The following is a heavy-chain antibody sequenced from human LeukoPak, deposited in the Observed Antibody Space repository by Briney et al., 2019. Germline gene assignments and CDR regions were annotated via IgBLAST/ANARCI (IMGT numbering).Heavy chain of an antibody. Sequence: GGSLRLSCAASGFTFSDYYMSWIRHAPGKGLEWVSYISTSSSTIYYADSVKGRFTISRDNAKNSLYLQMNSLRAEDTAVFYCARLGGSSFPFDYWGQGTLVTVSS. D-gene: IGHD6-6*01. CDR3: ARLGGSSFPFDY. CDR1: GFTFSDYY. CDR2: ISTSSSTI. J-gene: IGHJ4*02. V-gene: IGHV3-11*01.